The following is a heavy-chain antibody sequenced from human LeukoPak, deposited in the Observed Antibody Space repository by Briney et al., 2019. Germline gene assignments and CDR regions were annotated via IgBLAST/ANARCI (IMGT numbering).Heavy chain of an antibody. CDR2: ISGSGGST. CDR3: AKDAADYDILTGYSD. CDR1: GFTFSSYG. Sequence: GGSLRLSCAASGFTFSSYGMRWVRQAPGKGLEWVSTISGSGGSTYYADSVKGRFTISRDNAKNSLYLQMNSLRAEDTALYYCAKDAADYDILTGYSDWGQGTLVTVSS. J-gene: IGHJ4*02. V-gene: IGHV3-23*01. D-gene: IGHD3-9*01.